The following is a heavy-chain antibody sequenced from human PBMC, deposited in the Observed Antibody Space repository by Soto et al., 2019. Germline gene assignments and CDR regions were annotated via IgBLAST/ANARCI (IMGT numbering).Heavy chain of an antibody. CDR1: GFTFSSYA. V-gene: IGHV3-30-3*01. J-gene: IGHJ6*02. Sequence: QVQLVESGGGVIQPGRSLRLSCAASGFTFSSYAMHWVRQAPGKGLEWVAVISYDGSNKYYADSVKGRFTISRDNSKNTLYLQMTSLSAEDTAVYYCARTLGIAVAGIRYYYGMDVWGQGTTVTVSS. CDR2: ISYDGSNK. CDR3: ARTLGIAVAGIRYYYGMDV. D-gene: IGHD6-19*01.